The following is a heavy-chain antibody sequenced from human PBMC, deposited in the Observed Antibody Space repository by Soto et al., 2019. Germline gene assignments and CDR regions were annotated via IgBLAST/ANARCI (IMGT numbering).Heavy chain of an antibody. J-gene: IGHJ4*02. Sequence: QVQLVQSETEVKKPGSAVKVSCKASGGTFSTYAMNWVRQAPGQGLEWMGGIIPMFDTPRYAQKFQGRVTITVDESTTTAYMELSSLRSDDTAVYYCTRSIGSGGVIGGFDYWGQGTLVTVSS. V-gene: IGHV1-69*01. D-gene: IGHD3-16*02. CDR3: TRSIGSGGVIGGFDY. CDR2: IIPMFDTP. CDR1: GGTFSTYA.